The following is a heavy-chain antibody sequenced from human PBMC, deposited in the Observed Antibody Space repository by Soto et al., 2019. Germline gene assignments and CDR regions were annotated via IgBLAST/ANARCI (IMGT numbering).Heavy chain of an antibody. CDR3: ARDRSPEYSSSSSVYYYGMDV. D-gene: IGHD6-6*01. CDR1: GGSISRGGYY. CDR2: IYYNGST. V-gene: IGHV4-31*03. J-gene: IGHJ6*02. Sequence: PLSLTCIFSGGSISRGGYYWSWIRQHPGKGLEWIEYIYYNGSTYHNPSLKSRVTITVDTSKNQFSLKLSSVTAADTAVYYCARDRSPEYSSSSSVYYYGMDVWGQGTTVTVSS.